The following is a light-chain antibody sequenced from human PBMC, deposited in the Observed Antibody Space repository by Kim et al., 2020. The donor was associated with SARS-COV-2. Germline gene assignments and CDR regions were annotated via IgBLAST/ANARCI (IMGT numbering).Light chain of an antibody. Sequence: AIRLTQSPSSLSASTGDSVTITCRASQCISSYLAWYQQKPGKAPKLLIYAASTLQSGVPSRFSGSGSGTDFTLTISCLQSEDFETLYCQQYYSYARILGKGTKL. CDR3: QQYYSYARI. CDR1: QCISSY. J-gene: IGKJ2*01. V-gene: IGKV1-8*01. CDR2: AAS.